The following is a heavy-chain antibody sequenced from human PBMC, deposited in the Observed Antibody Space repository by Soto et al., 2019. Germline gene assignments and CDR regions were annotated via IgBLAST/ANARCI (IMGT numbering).Heavy chain of an antibody. D-gene: IGHD1-7*01. Sequence: EVQLVVSGGGLVKPGGSLRLSCVASGFTFTSYSMNWVRQVPGKGLEWVSSISTSSPYISYADSVRGRFTISRDNARNPLFLKMSSLRVEDTAVYFCARTWDGTPDAFNIWGHGTMVTVSS. CDR2: ISTSSPYI. CDR1: GFTFTSYS. J-gene: IGHJ3*02. CDR3: ARTWDGTPDAFNI. V-gene: IGHV3-21*01.